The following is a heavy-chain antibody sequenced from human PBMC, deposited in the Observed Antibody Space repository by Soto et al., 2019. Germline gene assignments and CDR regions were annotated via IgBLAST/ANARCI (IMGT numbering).Heavy chain of an antibody. Sequence: GGSLRLSCAASGFTFSSYAMSWVRQAPGKGLEWVSAISGSGGNTYYADSVKGRFTISRDNFKNTLFLQMNSLRAEDTAVYYCAKEYSSSWSGYFDYWGQGTLVTVSS. J-gene: IGHJ4*02. V-gene: IGHV3-23*01. CDR3: AKEYSSSWSGYFDY. CDR1: GFTFSSYA. CDR2: ISGSGGNT. D-gene: IGHD6-13*01.